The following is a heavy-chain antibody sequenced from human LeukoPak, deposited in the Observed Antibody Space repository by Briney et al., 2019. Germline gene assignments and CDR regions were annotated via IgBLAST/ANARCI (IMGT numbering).Heavy chain of an antibody. Sequence: SETLSLTCTVSGGSISSYYWSWIRQPPGKGLEWIGYIYYSGSTNYNPSLKSRVTISVDTSKNQFSLKLSSVTAADAAVYYCARARGITILDYWGQGTLVTVSS. D-gene: IGHD3-3*01. CDR2: IYYSGST. CDR3: ARARGITILDY. V-gene: IGHV4-59*01. J-gene: IGHJ4*02. CDR1: GGSISSYY.